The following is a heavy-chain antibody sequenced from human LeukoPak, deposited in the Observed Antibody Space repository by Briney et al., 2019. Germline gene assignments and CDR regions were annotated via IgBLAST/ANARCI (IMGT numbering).Heavy chain of an antibody. V-gene: IGHV4-59*01. Sequence: SETLSLTCTVSGGSISSYYWSWIRQPPGKGLEWIGYIYYSGSTNYNPSLKSRVTISVDTSKNQFSLKLSSVTAADTAVYYYARESRLGYCSSTSCYLFDYWGQGTLVTVSS. CDR1: GGSISSYY. D-gene: IGHD2-2*01. CDR3: ARESRLGYCSSTSCYLFDY. J-gene: IGHJ4*02. CDR2: IYYSGST.